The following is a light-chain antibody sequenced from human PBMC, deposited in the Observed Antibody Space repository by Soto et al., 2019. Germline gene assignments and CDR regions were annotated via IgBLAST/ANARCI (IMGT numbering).Light chain of an antibody. CDR2: GAS. CDR3: QQYGSSLLLT. CDR1: QSVSSSY. J-gene: IGKJ4*01. Sequence: EIVLTQSPGTLSLSPGERATLSCRASQSVSSSYLAWYQQKPGQAPRLLIYGASSRATGIPDRFSGSGSGTDFTLTISRLEPEDFAVYYCQQYGSSLLLTFGGGTRWIS. V-gene: IGKV3-20*01.